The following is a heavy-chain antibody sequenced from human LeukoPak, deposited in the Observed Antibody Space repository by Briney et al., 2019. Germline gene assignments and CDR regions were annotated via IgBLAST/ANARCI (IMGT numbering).Heavy chain of an antibody. Sequence: GGSLRLSCAASGFTFSSYWMHWVRQAPGKGLVWVSRIKSDGSTRYADSVKGRFTVSRDNAKNTVSLQMNSLRAEDTGVYYCARAPSEIGGYCPEYFRHWGQGTLVIASS. CDR3: ARAPSEIGGYCPEYFRH. D-gene: IGHD2-21*01. V-gene: IGHV3-74*01. CDR1: GFTFSSYW. CDR2: IKSDGST. J-gene: IGHJ1*01.